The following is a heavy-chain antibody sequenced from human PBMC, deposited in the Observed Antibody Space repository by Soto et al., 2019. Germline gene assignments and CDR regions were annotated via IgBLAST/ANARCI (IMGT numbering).Heavy chain of an antibody. J-gene: IGHJ6*02. V-gene: IGHV3-13*01. CDR1: GFTFSSYA. Sequence: GGSLRLSCAASGFTFSSYAMHWVRQAPGKGLEWVSAIGTAGDTYYPGSVKGRFTISRENAKNSLYLQMNSLRAGDTAVYYCARRKSTYYGPGYYGMDVWGQGTTVTVSS. CDR2: IGTAGDT. D-gene: IGHD3-3*01. CDR3: ARRKSTYYGPGYYGMDV.